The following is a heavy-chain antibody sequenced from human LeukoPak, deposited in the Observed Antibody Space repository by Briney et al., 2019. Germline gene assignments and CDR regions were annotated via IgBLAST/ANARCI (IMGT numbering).Heavy chain of an antibody. V-gene: IGHV4-59*01. J-gene: IGHJ4*02. CDR3: ARASISIAGPFDY. Sequence: SETLSLTCTVSGGSISSYYWSWIRQPPGKGLEWIGYIYYRGSTSYNPSLNSRVTISVDTSKNRFSLRLSSVTTADTAVYYCARASISIAGPFDYWGQGTLVTVSS. CDR1: GGSISSYY. CDR2: IYYRGST. D-gene: IGHD6-13*01.